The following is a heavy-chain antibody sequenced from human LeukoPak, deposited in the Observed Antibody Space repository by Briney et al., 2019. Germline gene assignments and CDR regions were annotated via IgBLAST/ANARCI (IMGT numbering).Heavy chain of an antibody. V-gene: IGHV5-51*01. CDR2: IYPDDSDT. CDR1: GYSFTSYW. J-gene: IGHJ6*03. D-gene: IGHD3-10*01. CDR3: ARLYYGSGSYSWYYYYYMDV. Sequence: KPGESLKISCKGSGYSFTSYWIGWVRQMPGKGLEWMWIIYPDDSDTRYSPSFQGQVTISADKSISTAYLQWSSLKASDTAMYYCARLYYGSGSYSWYYYYYMDVWGKGTTVTVSS.